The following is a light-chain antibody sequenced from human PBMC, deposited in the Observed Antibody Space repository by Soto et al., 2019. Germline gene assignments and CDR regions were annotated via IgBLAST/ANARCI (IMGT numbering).Light chain of an antibody. CDR2: AAS. CDR1: QNINTY. CDR3: QQSSTAPFP. Sequence: DIQMTQSPSSLSASVGDRVTITCRASQNINTYLNWYQQKPGKAPKLLIFAASSLQSGVPSRFSGSGSRTDFTLTISSLQPEDFATYYCQQSSTAPFPSGPGTKVDIK. V-gene: IGKV1-39*01. J-gene: IGKJ3*01.